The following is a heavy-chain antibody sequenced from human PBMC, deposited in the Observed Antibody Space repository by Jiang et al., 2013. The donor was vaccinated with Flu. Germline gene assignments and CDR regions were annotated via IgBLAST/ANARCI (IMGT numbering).Heavy chain of an antibody. V-gene: IGHV1-18*01. CDR1: GYTFNSYG. D-gene: IGHD3-3*01. CDR3: ARGLEVVITIFGASTGYFDS. J-gene: IGHJ4*02. Sequence: SGAEVKKPGASVKVSCKSSGYTFNSYGVSWVRQAPGQGLEWMGWISAYSGNTNYAQKFQGRITLTTDTSTSTAYMELRSLRSDDTAVYYCARGLEVVITIFGASTGYFDSWGQGTLVTVSS. CDR2: ISAYSGNT.